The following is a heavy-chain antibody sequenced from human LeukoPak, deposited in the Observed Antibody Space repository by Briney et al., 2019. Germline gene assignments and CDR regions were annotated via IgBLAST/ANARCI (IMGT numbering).Heavy chain of an antibody. D-gene: IGHD2-2*01. CDR2: IYTSGST. CDR1: GGSISSGSYY. V-gene: IGHV4-61*02. J-gene: IGHJ4*02. Sequence: PSETLSLTCTVSGGSISSGSYYWSWIRQPAGKGLEWIGRIYTSGSTNYNPSLKSRVTISVDTSKNQLSLKLNSVTAADTAVYYCARGPKVVPAAIWGQGTLVTVSS. CDR3: ARGPKVVPAAI.